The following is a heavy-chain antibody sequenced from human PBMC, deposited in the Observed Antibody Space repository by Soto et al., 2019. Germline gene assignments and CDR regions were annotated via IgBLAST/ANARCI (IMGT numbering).Heavy chain of an antibody. CDR2: ISYDGSNK. D-gene: IGHD5-18*01. Sequence: QVQLVESGGGVVQPGRSLRLSCAASGFTFSSYGMHWVRQAPGKGLEWVAVISYDGSNKYYADSVKGRFTISRDNSKNTLYLQMNSLRAEDTAVYYCAKDLVAGYTAMPTGFDYWCQGTLVTVSS. V-gene: IGHV3-30*18. J-gene: IGHJ4*02. CDR1: GFTFSSYG. CDR3: AKDLVAGYTAMPTGFDY.